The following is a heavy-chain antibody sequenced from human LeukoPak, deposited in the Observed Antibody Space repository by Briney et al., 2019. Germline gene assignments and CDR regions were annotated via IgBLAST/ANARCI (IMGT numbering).Heavy chain of an antibody. V-gene: IGHV3-53*01. Sequence: GGSLRLSCAASGFTVSSNYMSWVRQAPGKGLEWVSVIYSGGSTYYADSVKGRFTISRDNSKNTLYLQMNSLRAEDTAVYYCATNLFYYDILTGYPLGDVWGQGTTVTVSS. CDR2: IYSGGST. CDR3: ATNLFYYDILTGYPLGDV. J-gene: IGHJ6*02. CDR1: GFTVSSNY. D-gene: IGHD3-9*01.